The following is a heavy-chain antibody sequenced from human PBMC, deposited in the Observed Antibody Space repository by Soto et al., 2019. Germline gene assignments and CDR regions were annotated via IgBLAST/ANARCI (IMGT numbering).Heavy chain of an antibody. Sequence: QLQLVESGGGVVQPGRSLRLSCAASGFTFSNYAIHWVSQAPGKGLEWVAVLSYDGNNIQYADSVKGRFTVSRYNSKNTLFLQMNSLIPEDTALYYCARGPSGDAAMVTNYLDYWGQGTLVTVSS. V-gene: IGHV3-30-3*01. J-gene: IGHJ4*02. CDR2: LSYDGNNI. D-gene: IGHD5-18*01. CDR1: GFTFSNYA. CDR3: ARGPSGDAAMVTNYLDY.